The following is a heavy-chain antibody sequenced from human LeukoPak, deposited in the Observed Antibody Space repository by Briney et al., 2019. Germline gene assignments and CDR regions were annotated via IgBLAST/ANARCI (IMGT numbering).Heavy chain of an antibody. CDR3: CQRNWFDS. CDR2: ISANSSII. J-gene: IGHJ5*01. CDR1: AVTFSGYS. Sequence: PGGSLRLSCGASAVTFSGYSMNWVRQAPGKGLEWISYISANSSIIHYADSVKGRFTISRDNAKRSLYLQMSSLRAEDTAVYYCCQRNWFDSWGPGTLVTVSS. V-gene: IGHV3-48*01. D-gene: IGHD6-25*01.